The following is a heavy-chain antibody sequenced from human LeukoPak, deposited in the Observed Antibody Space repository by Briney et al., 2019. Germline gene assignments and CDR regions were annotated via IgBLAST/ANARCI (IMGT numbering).Heavy chain of an antibody. Sequence: GGSLRLSCVPSGMTFSNSALSWVRQAPGKGLEWVSTITKSGDQTYYADSVKGLFTISRDISKNTLYLQMNSLRAEDTAVYHCVKSAGKDGYRDVFDIWGQGTVVTVSS. J-gene: IGHJ3*02. CDR3: VKSAGKDGYRDVFDI. CDR2: ITKSGDQT. CDR1: GMTFSNSA. D-gene: IGHD5-24*01. V-gene: IGHV3-23*01.